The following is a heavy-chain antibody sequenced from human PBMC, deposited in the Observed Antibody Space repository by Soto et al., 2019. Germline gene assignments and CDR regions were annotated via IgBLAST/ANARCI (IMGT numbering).Heavy chain of an antibody. CDR1: GFTFSSYS. J-gene: IGHJ6*02. CDR3: ARDYDFWSGYYTLGCGMDV. CDR2: ISSSSSYI. D-gene: IGHD3-3*01. Sequence: PGGSLRLSCAASGFTFSSYSMNWVRQAPGKGLEWVSSISSSSSYIYYADSVKGRSTISRDNAKNSLYLQMNSLRAEDTAVYYCARDYDFWSGYYTLGCGMDVWGQGTTVTVSS. V-gene: IGHV3-21*01.